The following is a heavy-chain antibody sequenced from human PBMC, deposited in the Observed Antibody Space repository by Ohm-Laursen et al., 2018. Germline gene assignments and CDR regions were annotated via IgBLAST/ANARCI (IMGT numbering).Heavy chain of an antibody. CDR3: LSGSGYSST. CDR2: IKGDGGRI. CDR1: GFTFSSYW. D-gene: IGHD3-22*01. Sequence: SLRLSCTASGFTFSSYWMHWVRQGPGKGLGWVSGIKGDGGRINYADSVKGRFTISRDNAKNTLYLQMNSLRVEDTAVYYCLSGSGYSSTWGQGTMVTVSS. V-gene: IGHV3-74*01. J-gene: IGHJ3*01.